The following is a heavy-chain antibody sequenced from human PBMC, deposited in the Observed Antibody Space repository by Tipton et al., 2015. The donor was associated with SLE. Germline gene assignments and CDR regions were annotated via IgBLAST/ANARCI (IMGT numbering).Heavy chain of an antibody. D-gene: IGHD2-21*01. CDR3: AKDDFDWVLDYYGMDV. J-gene: IGHJ6*02. CDR2: FSWDGGST. CDR1: GFTFDDYA. Sequence: SLRLSCAASGFTFDDYAMHWVRQAPGKGLEWVSLFSWDGGSTYYADSVKGRFTISRDNSKKSLYLQMNSLRAEDTAVYNCAKDDFDWVLDYYGMDVWGQGTTVTVSS. V-gene: IGHV3-43D*04.